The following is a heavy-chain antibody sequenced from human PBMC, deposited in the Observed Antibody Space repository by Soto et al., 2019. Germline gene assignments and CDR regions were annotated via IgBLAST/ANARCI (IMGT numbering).Heavy chain of an antibody. CDR3: AKADSNYAGRFSYYYMDV. CDR2: ISGYNGNT. CDR1: GYTFTSYG. Sequence: QVQLVQSGTEVKKPGASVKLSCKASGYTFTSYGISWVRQAPGQGPEWMGWISGYNGNTHYAQKFQGKVTMTTDTSTSTAYMELRSLRSDDTAVYYCAKADSNYAGRFSYYYMDVWGNGTLVTVSS. J-gene: IGHJ6*03. V-gene: IGHV1-18*01. D-gene: IGHD4-4*01.